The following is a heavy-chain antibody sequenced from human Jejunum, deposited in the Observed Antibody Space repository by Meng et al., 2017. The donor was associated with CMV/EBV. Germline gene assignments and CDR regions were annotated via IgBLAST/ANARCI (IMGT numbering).Heavy chain of an antibody. D-gene: IGHD2-8*02. CDR1: GSSISVGA. CDR2: IDATSAYK. CDR3: ARDLVGSLAPNN. Sequence: AACGSSISVGAVSWGRQATGKEVKGVSSIDATSAYKYYADSVEGRFTNTRSNARDSLYLHMNSLKADDTAVYYCARDLVGSLAPNNWGQGTLVTVSS. J-gene: IGHJ4*02. V-gene: IGHV3-21*06.